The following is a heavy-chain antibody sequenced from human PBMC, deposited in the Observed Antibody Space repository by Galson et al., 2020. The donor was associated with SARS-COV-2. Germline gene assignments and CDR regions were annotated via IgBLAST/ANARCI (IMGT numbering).Heavy chain of an antibody. Sequence: KIGESLKISCAASGFTFSSYSMNWVRQAPGKGLEWVSSISSSSSYIYYADSVKGRFTISRDNAKNSLYLQMNSLRAEDTAVYYCAREGPYYYDSSGYLPLDYWGQGTLVTVSS. D-gene: IGHD3-22*01. CDR2: ISSSSSYI. V-gene: IGHV3-21*01. CDR3: AREGPYYYDSSGYLPLDY. CDR1: GFTFSSYS. J-gene: IGHJ4*02.